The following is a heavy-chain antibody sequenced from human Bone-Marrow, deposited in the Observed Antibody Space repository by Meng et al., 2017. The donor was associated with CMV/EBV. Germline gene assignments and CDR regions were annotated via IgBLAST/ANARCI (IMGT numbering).Heavy chain of an antibody. J-gene: IGHJ4*02. D-gene: IGHD3-22*01. CDR1: GGSISSSSYY. V-gene: IGHV4-39*07. CDR3: ARHSYYYDSSGYYYYYFDY. Sequence: GSLRLSCTVSGGSISSSSYYWGWIRQPPGKGLEWIGSIYYSGSTYYNPSLKSRVTISVDTSKNQFSLKLSSVTAADTAVYYCARHSYYYDSSGYYYYYFDYWGQGTLVTVPQ. CDR2: IYYSGST.